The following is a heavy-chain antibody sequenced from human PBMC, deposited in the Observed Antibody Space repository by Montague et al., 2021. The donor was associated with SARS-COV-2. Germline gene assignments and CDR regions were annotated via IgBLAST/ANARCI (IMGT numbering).Heavy chain of an antibody. Sequence: PALVKPTQTLTLTCTFSGFSLSTSGMCVSWIRQPPGKALEWLARSDWDDEKYYSTSLKTRLTISKDTSKNQVVLTMTNMDPVDTATYYCARIQATVNAFDIWGQGTMVTVSS. CDR1: GFSLSTSGMC. J-gene: IGHJ3*02. V-gene: IGHV2-70*11. D-gene: IGHD4-17*01. CDR2: SDWDDEK. CDR3: ARIQATVNAFDI.